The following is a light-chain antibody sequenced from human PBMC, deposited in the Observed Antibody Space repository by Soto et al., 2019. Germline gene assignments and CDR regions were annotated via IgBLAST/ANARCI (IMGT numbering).Light chain of an antibody. J-gene: IGKJ1*01. CDR2: KAS. CDR3: DQYDSYSLRT. CDR1: QTITTS. Sequence: DIQMTQSPSTLSASVGDRVTITCRASQTITTSLAWYQQKPGKAPKLLIYKASSLESGVPSRFSGSGSGTEFTLTISSLQPDDFATYYCDQYDSYSLRTFGQGTRVEI. V-gene: IGKV1-5*03.